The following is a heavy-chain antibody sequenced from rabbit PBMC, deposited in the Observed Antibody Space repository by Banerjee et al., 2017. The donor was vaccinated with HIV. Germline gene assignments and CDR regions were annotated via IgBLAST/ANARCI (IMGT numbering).Heavy chain of an antibody. CDR2: INTGSGTT. CDR1: GFDFSSNA. V-gene: IGHV1S45*01. D-gene: IGHD6-1*01. CDR3: ARWAVYTEYVYDSLNL. Sequence: QQQLEESGGGLVQPGGSLTLSCKGSGFDFSSNAMSWVRQAPGKGLEWIGCINTGSGTTYYASWAKGRFTISKTSSTTVTLQMTSLTAADTATYFCARWAVYTEYVYDSLNLWGQGTLVTVS. J-gene: IGHJ4*01.